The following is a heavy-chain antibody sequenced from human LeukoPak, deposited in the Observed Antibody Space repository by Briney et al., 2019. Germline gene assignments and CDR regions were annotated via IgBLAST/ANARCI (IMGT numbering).Heavy chain of an antibody. CDR1: GFTFSSCA. Sequence: PGGSLRLSCTASGFTFSSCAMTWVRQAPGKGLEWVSTISGSGDSTYYADSVKGRFTTSRDNSKNTLYLQMNSLRAEDTAVYYCAKDRTAVAGSYSDYWGQGTLVTVSS. CDR3: AKDRTAVAGSYSDY. V-gene: IGHV3-23*01. J-gene: IGHJ4*02. CDR2: ISGSGDST. D-gene: IGHD6-19*01.